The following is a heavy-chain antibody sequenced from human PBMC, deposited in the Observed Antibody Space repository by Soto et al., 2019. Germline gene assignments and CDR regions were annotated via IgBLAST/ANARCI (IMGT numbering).Heavy chain of an antibody. CDR2: ISSSSSTI. Sequence: GGSLRLSCAASGFTFSSYSMNWVRQAPGKGLEWISYISSSSSTIYHADSVKGRFNISRGNAKNSLYLQMNSLRAEDTAVYYCASLGYCSSTSCPPSHYYYYYMDVWGKGTTVTVSS. J-gene: IGHJ6*03. CDR1: GFTFSSYS. CDR3: ASLGYCSSTSCPPSHYYYYYMDV. D-gene: IGHD2-2*01. V-gene: IGHV3-48*01.